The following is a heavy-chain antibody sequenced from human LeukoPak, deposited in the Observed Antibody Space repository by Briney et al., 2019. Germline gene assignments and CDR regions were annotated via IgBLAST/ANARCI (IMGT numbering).Heavy chain of an antibody. D-gene: IGHD2-21*02. CDR1: GYMFTGYY. J-gene: IGHJ4*02. V-gene: IGHV1-2*02. Sequence: ASVKVSFKASGYMFTGYYMHWVRQAPGQGLEWMGWINPNSGGTNYAQKFRGRVTMTRDTSISTAYMELSSLRSDDTAVYYCARGYCSGDCFTLFDYWGQGTLVTVSS. CDR3: ARGYCSGDCFTLFDY. CDR2: INPNSGGT.